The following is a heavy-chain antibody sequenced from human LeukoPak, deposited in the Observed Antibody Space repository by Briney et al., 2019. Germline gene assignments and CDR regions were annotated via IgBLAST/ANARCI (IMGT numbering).Heavy chain of an antibody. V-gene: IGHV3-30-3*02. CDR1: GYTFSNYA. CDR2: ISYDGTNK. D-gene: IGHD3-10*01. CDR3: AKDPQHYYGSGSYIDY. Sequence: GGSLRLSCAASGYTFSNYAMHWVRQAPGKGLEWVTVISYDGTNKYYADSVKGRFTISRDNSKNTLYLQMDSLRAEDTAVYYCAKDPQHYYGSGSYIDYWGQGTLVTVSS. J-gene: IGHJ4*02.